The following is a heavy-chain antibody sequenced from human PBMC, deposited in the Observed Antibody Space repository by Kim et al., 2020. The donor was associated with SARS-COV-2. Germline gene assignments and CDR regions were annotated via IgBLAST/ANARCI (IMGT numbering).Heavy chain of an antibody. CDR1: GFTFSSYS. Sequence: GGSLRLSCAASGFTFSSYSMNWVRQAPGKGLEWVSSISSSSSYIYYADSVKGRFTISRDNAKNSLYLQMNSLRAEDTAVYYCARASRDYYGSGSYGDYWGQGTLVTVSS. D-gene: IGHD3-10*01. V-gene: IGHV3-21*01. J-gene: IGHJ4*02. CDR3: ARASRDYYGSGSYGDY. CDR2: ISSSSSYI.